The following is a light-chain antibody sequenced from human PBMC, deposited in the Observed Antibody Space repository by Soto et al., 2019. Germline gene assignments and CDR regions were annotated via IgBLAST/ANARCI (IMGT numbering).Light chain of an antibody. CDR3: QQYESSPPSYT. V-gene: IGKV3-20*01. Sequence: EIVLTQSPGTLSLSPGERATLSCRASQSLTSSYLAWYQKKPDQAPRLLIYAASSRATGIPDRFSGSGSGTDLNLSISRLEPEAFAVYYCQQYESSPPSYTFGQGTKLEIK. CDR1: QSLTSSY. CDR2: AAS. J-gene: IGKJ2*01.